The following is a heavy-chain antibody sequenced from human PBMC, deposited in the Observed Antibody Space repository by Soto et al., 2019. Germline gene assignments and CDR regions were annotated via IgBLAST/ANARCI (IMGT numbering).Heavy chain of an antibody. Sequence: EVQLLDSGGGLVQPGGSLRLSCAASGFTFSNYAMTWVRQGPGKGLEWVSGISGSGGRAYYADSVKDRFTISRDNSKSTLYLQMNSLRAEDTAVYYCAKAYFVWSSEQPYYFDYWGQGTLVTVSS. V-gene: IGHV3-23*01. CDR2: ISGSGGRA. CDR3: AKAYFVWSSEQPYYFDY. J-gene: IGHJ4*02. D-gene: IGHD3-16*01. CDR1: GFTFSNYA.